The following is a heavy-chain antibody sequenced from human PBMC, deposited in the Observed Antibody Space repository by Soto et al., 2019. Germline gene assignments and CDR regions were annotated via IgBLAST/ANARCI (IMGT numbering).Heavy chain of an antibody. CDR1: GGSFTSNEW. D-gene: IGHD1-7*01. V-gene: IGHV4-4*02. Sequence: XATLSLTCAVSGGSFTSNEWWTWFRQPPGQGLEWIGEIYRTGSTNYNPSLKSRVTISLDKSENQFSLKVTSLTAADTAVYYCASRDPGTSVDYWGQGTLVTVSS. CDR2: IYRTGST. CDR3: ASRDPGTSVDY. J-gene: IGHJ4*02.